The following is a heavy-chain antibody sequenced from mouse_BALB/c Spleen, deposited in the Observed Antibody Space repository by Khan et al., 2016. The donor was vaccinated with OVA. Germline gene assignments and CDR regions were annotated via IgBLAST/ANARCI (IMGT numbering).Heavy chain of an antibody. D-gene: IGHD1-1*01. CDR1: GYTFTSYT. Sequence: QVQLQQSGAELARPGASVKMSCKATGYTFTSYTMHWVKQRPGQGLEWIGYIIPSTVYTNYNQKFKDKATLTADKSSSTAYMQLSSLTSEDSAVYYCATDFHVYGSRGAMDNWGQGTSVTVSS. V-gene: IGHV1-4*01. CDR3: ATDFHVYGSRGAMDN. CDR2: IIPSTVYT. J-gene: IGHJ4*01.